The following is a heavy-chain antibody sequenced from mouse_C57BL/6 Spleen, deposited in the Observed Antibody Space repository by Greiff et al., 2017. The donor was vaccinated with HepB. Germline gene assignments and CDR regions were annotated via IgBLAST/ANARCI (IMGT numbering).Heavy chain of an antibody. CDR3: ARKGYDYDDWFSD. V-gene: IGHV1-50*01. CDR2: IDPSDGYT. D-gene: IGHD2-4*01. CDR1: GYTFTSYW. Sequence: QVQLKQPGAELVKPGASVKLSCKASGYTFTSYWMQWVKQRPGQGLEWIGEIDPSDGYTNYNQKFKGKATVTVDTSSSTAYMQLSSLASEDSAVYYCARKGYDYDDWFSDWGQATLVTVSA. J-gene: IGHJ3*01.